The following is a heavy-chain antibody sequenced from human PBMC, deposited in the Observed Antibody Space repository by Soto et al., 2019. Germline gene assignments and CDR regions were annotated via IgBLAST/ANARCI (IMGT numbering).Heavy chain of an antibody. J-gene: IGHJ4*02. D-gene: IGHD5-18*01. CDR1: GFTLSDYY. CDR3: ARRSVDTAMSFDY. Sequence: GGSLRLSCAASGFTLSDYYVAWIRQAPGKGLEWVSYISNSGDIIYYADSVKGRFTISRDNAKKSLFLQMSSLRAEDTAVYYCARRSVDTAMSFDYWGQGTLVTVSS. CDR2: ISNSGDII. V-gene: IGHV3-11*01.